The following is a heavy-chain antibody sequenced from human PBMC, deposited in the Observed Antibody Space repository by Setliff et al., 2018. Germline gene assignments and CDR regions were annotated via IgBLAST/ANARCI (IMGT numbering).Heavy chain of an antibody. J-gene: IGHJ5*02. CDR1: GGTFSGYA. Sequence: ASVKVSCKASGGTFSGYAFSWVRQAPGQGLQWVGGITPIFETAHYAQKFQDRVTITADKSTSTVYMDASSLRSDDTAVYYCARINFYVSSGYYYAPDLWGQGTLVTVSS. V-gene: IGHV1-69*06. CDR2: ITPIFETA. D-gene: IGHD3-22*01. CDR3: ARINFYVSSGYYYAPDL.